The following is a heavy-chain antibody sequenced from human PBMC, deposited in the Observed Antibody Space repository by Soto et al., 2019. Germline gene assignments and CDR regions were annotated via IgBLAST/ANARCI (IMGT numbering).Heavy chain of an antibody. J-gene: IGHJ4*02. V-gene: IGHV4-30-4*01. CDR1: GGSMSRGDYY. CDR2: IYSSGIT. Sequence: QVQLQESGPGLVKPSQTLSLTCNVTGGSMSRGDYYWSWIRQPPGKGLEWIGYIYSSGITYYNPSLKSRLTISVDTSENQFSLNLGSVAAADTAVYYCARARSEGTWYRYYFDQWGQGTLVTVSS. D-gene: IGHD6-13*01. CDR3: ARARSEGTWYRYYFDQ.